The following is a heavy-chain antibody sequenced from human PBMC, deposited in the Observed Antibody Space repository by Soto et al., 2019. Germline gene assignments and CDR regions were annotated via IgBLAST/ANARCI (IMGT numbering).Heavy chain of an antibody. V-gene: IGHV4-61*01. CDR1: GGSVSSGSYY. D-gene: IGHD6-19*01. J-gene: IGHJ4*02. CDR2: IYYSGST. Sequence: SETLSLTCTVSGGSVSSGSYYWSWIRQPPGKGLEWIGYIYYSGSTNYNPSLKSRVTISVDTSTNQFSLKLSSVTAADTAVYYCAGRIAVAGTFDYWGQGTLVTVSS. CDR3: AGRIAVAGTFDY.